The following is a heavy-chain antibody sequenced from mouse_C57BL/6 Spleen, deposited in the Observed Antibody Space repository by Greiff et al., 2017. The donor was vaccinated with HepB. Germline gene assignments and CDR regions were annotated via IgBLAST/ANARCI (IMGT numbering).Heavy chain of an antibody. J-gene: IGHJ1*03. D-gene: IGHD1-1*01. CDR2: IYPGSGNT. V-gene: IGHV1-76*01. Sequence: VQVVESGAELVRPGASVKLSCKASGYTFTDYYINWVKQRPGQGLEWIARIYPGSGNTYYNEKFKGKATLTAEKSASTAYMQLSSLTSEDSAVYFCARYYGSSYYWYFDVWGTGTTVTVSS. CDR3: ARYYGSSYYWYFDV. CDR1: GYTFTDYY.